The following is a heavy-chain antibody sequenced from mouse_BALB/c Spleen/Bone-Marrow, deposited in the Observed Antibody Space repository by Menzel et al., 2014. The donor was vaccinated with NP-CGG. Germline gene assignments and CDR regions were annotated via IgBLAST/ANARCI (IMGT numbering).Heavy chain of an antibody. J-gene: IGHJ4*01. CDR2: ISSGGGST. D-gene: IGHD2-4*01. CDR3: ARQGYYDYDYAMDY. Sequence: EVKLTESGGGLVKPGGSLKLSCAASGFAFSSYDMSWVRQTPEKRLEWVAYISSGGGSTYYPDTVKGRFTISRDNAKSTLYLQMSSPKSEDTAMYYCARQGYYDYDYAMDYWGQGTSVTVSS. V-gene: IGHV5-12-1*01. CDR1: GFAFSSYD.